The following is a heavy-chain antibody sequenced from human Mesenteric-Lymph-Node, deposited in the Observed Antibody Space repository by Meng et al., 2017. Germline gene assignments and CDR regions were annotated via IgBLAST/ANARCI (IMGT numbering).Heavy chain of an antibody. D-gene: IGHD1-26*01. J-gene: IGHJ4*02. V-gene: IGHV6-1*01. CDR3: GRGGGSYYHFDY. Sequence: QVQLPQSRPGLGKPPQTLSLTCAISGDTVSSNIAAWNWIRQSPSRGLEWLGRTYYRSKWYNDYAVSVKSRITINPDTSKNQFSLQLNSVTPEDTAVYYCGRGGGSYYHFDYWGQGTLVTVSS. CDR2: TYYRSKWYN. CDR1: GDTVSSNIAA.